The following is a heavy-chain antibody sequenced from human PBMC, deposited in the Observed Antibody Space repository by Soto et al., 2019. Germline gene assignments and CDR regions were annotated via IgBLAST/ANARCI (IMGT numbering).Heavy chain of an antibody. CDR3: ARVPTP. V-gene: IGHV4-30-2*01. Sequence: SKTLSLTCAVSGGSISSGGYSWSWIRQPPGKGLEWIGYIYHSGSTYYNSSLKSRVTISVDRSKNHFSLKLSSVTAADMVVCYCARVPTPRGQGTLVT. D-gene: IGHD2-2*01. CDR2: IYHSGST. CDR1: GGSISSGGYS. J-gene: IGHJ5*02.